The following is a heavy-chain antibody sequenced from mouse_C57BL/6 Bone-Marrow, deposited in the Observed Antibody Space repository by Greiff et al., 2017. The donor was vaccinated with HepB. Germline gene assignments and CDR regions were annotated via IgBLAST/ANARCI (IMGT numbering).Heavy chain of an antibody. Sequence: VQLQQPGAELVMPGASVKLSCKASGYTFTSYWMHWVKQRPGQGLEWIGEIDPSDSYTNYNQKFKGKSTVTVDKSSSTAYMQLSSLTSEDSAVYYCAREGYYGRVFAYWGQGTLVTVSA. V-gene: IGHV1-69*01. J-gene: IGHJ3*01. CDR1: GYTFTSYW. CDR3: AREGYYGRVFAY. CDR2: IDPSDSYT. D-gene: IGHD1-1*01.